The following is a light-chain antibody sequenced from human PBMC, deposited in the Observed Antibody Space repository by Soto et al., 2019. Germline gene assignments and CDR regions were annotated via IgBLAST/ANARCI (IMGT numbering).Light chain of an antibody. CDR2: AAS. CDR1: QSVSGN. Sequence: EIVMTQSPATLSVSPGERATLSCRASQSVSGNLAWYQQKPGQAPRLLIYAASTRATGIPARFSGSGSGTEFTLTISSQQSEDFAVYYCQQYNNWRPITFGPGTKVDIK. V-gene: IGKV3-15*01. CDR3: QQYNNWRPIT. J-gene: IGKJ3*01.